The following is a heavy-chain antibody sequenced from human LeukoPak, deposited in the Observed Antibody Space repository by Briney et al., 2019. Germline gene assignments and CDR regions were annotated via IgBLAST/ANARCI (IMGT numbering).Heavy chain of an antibody. V-gene: IGHV4-4*02. CDR1: GGSISSSNW. J-gene: IGHJ5*02. CDR3: ARGGQTYYYDSSGYSWFDP. Sequence: SETLSLTCAVSGGSISSSNWWSWVRPPPGKGLEWIGEIYHSGSTNYNPSLKSRVTISVDKSKNQFSLKLSSVTAADTAVYYCARGGQTYYYDSSGYSWFDPWGQGTLVTVSS. D-gene: IGHD3-22*01. CDR2: IYHSGST.